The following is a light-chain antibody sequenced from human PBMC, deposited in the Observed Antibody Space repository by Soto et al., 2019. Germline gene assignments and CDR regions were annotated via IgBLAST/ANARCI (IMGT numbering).Light chain of an antibody. Sequence: VMTQSPATLSVTPGERAALSCRASQSVSTNLAWYQQKPGQPPRLLIYFASTRATDVPARFTAGGSGTEFTLTISSLQSDDVAVYYCQQYDKWPRTFGQGTKVDIK. CDR1: QSVSTN. CDR3: QQYDKWPRT. CDR2: FAS. V-gene: IGKV3-15*01. J-gene: IGKJ1*01.